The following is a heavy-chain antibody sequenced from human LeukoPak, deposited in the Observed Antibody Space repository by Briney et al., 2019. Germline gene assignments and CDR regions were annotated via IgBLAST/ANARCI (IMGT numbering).Heavy chain of an antibody. Sequence: PGGSLRLSCAASGFTFSSYSMNWVRQAPGKGLEWVSSISSSSSYIYYADSVKGRFTISRDNAKSSLYLQMNSLRAEDTAVYYCARDQDDILTGYSTYFDYWGQGTLVTVSS. CDR1: GFTFSSYS. V-gene: IGHV3-21*01. J-gene: IGHJ4*02. CDR2: ISSSSSYI. CDR3: ARDQDDILTGYSTYFDY. D-gene: IGHD3-9*01.